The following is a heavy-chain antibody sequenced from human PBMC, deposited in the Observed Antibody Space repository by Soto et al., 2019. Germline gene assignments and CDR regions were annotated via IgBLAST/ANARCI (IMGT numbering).Heavy chain of an antibody. CDR2: IYYTGST. D-gene: IGHD3-10*01. V-gene: IGHV4-59*01. CDR1: GGSINTYY. J-gene: IGHJ6*02. CDR3: AGGPYYFGLDV. Sequence: QVQLQELGPGLVKPSETLSLTCTASGGSINTYYWNWIRQSPGKGLEWIGYIYYTGSTKYHPSLESRVTISVDTSKKQFSLRLNSVTPADTAVYYCAGGPYYFGLDVWGQGTTVTVSS.